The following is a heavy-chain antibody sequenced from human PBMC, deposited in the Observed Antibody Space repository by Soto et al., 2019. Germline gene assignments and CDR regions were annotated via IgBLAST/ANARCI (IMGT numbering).Heavy chain of an antibody. CDR2: VSHDGRNT. Sequence: VQLVESGGGVVQPGRSLRLSCAASGFTFSDYAMHWLRLARGKGLEWVAVVSHDGRNTHYADSVKGRFTISRDSSKNTVSLEMTSLRAEDTAVYYCAKGGRQWLVTSDFNYWGQGALVTVSS. V-gene: IGHV3-30*18. D-gene: IGHD6-19*01. J-gene: IGHJ4*02. CDR3: AKGGRQWLVTSDFNY. CDR1: GFTFSDYA.